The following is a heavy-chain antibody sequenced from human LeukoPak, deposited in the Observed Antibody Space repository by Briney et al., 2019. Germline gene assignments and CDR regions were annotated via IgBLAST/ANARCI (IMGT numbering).Heavy chain of an antibody. J-gene: IGHJ5*02. CDR2: IYYSGST. Sequence: PSETQSLTCTVSGASFSGHYWSWIRQPPGKGLEWIGYIYYSGSTNYNPSLKSRVTISVDTSKNQFSLKLSSVTAADTAMYYCARQPNWNYLWFDPWGQGTLVTVSS. V-gene: IGHV4-59*11. CDR1: GASFSGHY. D-gene: IGHD1-7*01. CDR3: ARQPNWNYLWFDP.